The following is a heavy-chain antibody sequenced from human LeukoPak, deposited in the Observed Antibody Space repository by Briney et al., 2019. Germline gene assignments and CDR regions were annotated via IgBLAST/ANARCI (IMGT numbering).Heavy chain of an antibody. D-gene: IGHD6-19*01. CDR2: INHSGST. J-gene: IGHJ5*02. V-gene: IGHV4-34*01. Sequence: SETLSLTCAVYGGSFSGYYWSWIRQPPGKGLEWIGEINHSGSTNYNPSLKSRVTISVDTSKNQFSLKLSSVTAADTAVYYCARGRGIHSSGWYWRRWFGPWGQGTLVTVSS. CDR1: GGSFSGYY. CDR3: ARGRGIHSSGWYWRRWFGP.